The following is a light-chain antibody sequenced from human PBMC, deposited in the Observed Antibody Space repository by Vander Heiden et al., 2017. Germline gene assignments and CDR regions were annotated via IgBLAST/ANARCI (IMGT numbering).Light chain of an antibody. CDR1: SSTIGAGYA. CDR3: QSYDNSLSGSRV. Sequence: QSVLTQPPSVSGDPGQRVTISCTGSSSTIGAGYAVHWYQQLPGTAPKLLIYGNGNRPSGVPDRFSGSKSGTSASLAITGLQAEDEADYYCQSYDNSLSGSRVFGTGTKVTVL. CDR2: GNG. V-gene: IGLV1-40*01. J-gene: IGLJ1*01.